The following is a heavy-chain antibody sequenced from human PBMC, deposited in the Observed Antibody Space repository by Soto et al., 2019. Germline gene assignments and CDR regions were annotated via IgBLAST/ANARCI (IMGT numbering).Heavy chain of an antibody. CDR3: ARGRGYYYGMDV. J-gene: IGHJ6*02. CDR1: GGSIITSNW. V-gene: IGHV4-4*02. D-gene: IGHD3-10*01. Sequence: SETLSLTCAVSGGSIITSNWWSWVRQPPGKGLEWIGEVYRTGSTNYNPSLESRLTISVDKSKNQFSLKLTSVTAADTAVYYCARGRGYYYGMDVWGQGTTVTVSS. CDR2: VYRTGST.